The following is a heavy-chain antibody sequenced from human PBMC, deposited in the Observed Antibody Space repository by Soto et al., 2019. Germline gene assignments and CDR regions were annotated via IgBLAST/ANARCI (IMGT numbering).Heavy chain of an antibody. CDR1: GGTFSSYA. CDR2: IIPIFGTA. D-gene: IGHD6-13*01. V-gene: IGHV1-69*13. J-gene: IGHJ6*02. CDR3: ASGGGSSSPEGYYYYGMDV. Sequence: GASVKVSCKASGGTFSSYAISWVRQAPGQGLEWMGGIIPIFGTANYAQKFQGRVTITADESTSTAYMELSSLRSEDTAVYYCASGGGSSSPEGYYYYGMDVWGQGTTVTVS.